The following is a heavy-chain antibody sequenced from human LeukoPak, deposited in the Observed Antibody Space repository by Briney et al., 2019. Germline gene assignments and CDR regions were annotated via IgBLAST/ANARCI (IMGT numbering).Heavy chain of an antibody. CDR1: GFTFSSYG. Sequence: GGSLRLSCAASGFTFSSYGMHWVRQAPGKGLEWVAVIWYDGSNKYYADSVKGRFTISRDNSKNTLYLQMNSLRAEDTAVYYCAREDLYYYDGSGYLYWGQGTLVTVSS. V-gene: IGHV3-33*01. J-gene: IGHJ4*02. CDR3: AREDLYYYDGSGYLY. CDR2: IWYDGSNK. D-gene: IGHD3-22*01.